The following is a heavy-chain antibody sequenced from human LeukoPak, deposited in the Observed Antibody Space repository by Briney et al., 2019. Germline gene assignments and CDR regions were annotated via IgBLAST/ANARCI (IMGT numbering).Heavy chain of an antibody. V-gene: IGHV1-2*02. CDR1: GYTFTGYY. CDR2: INPNSGGT. CDR3: ARLHGGGYYYYMDV. J-gene: IGHJ6*03. Sequence: ASVKVSCKASGYTFTGYYMHWVRQAPGQGLEWMGWINPNSGGTNYAQKFQGRVTMTRDTSISTAYMELSRLRSDDTAVYYCARLHGGGYYYYMDVWGKGTTVTISS.